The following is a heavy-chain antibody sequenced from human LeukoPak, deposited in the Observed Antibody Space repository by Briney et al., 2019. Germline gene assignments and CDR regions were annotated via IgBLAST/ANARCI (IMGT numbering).Heavy chain of an antibody. CDR3: ARERSYGDFAWGY. Sequence: PGGSLRLSCAASGFTVSSNFMTWVRQAPGKGLEWVSVISSGGTTYYADSVKGRFTISRHISKNTVYLQMNSLRAEDTAVYYCARERSYGDFAWGYWGQGTLVTVSS. J-gene: IGHJ4*02. CDR2: ISSGGTT. V-gene: IGHV3-53*04. D-gene: IGHD4-17*01. CDR1: GFTVSSNF.